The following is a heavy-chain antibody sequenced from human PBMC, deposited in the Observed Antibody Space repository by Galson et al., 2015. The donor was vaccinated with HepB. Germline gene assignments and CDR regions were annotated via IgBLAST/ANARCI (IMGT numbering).Heavy chain of an antibody. Sequence: SVKVSCKASGYTFSSYSITWVRQAPGQGLEWMGWIDTYNRDTKYAQKFQGRVTMTADTSTSTAYMEVRSLRSDDTAVYFCAREALVLGVGATQNNWFDPWGQGTLVTVSS. CDR3: AREALVLGVGATQNNWFDP. J-gene: IGHJ5*02. V-gene: IGHV1-18*01. D-gene: IGHD2-15*01. CDR1: GYTFSSYS. CDR2: IDTYNRDT.